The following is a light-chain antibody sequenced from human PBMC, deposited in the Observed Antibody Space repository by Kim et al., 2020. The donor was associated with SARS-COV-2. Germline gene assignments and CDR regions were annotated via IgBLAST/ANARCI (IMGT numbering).Light chain of an antibody. CDR3: HQTANLPLT. Sequence: SVTPKEKVTITCRARQSIGSKLQWYQQKPGQSPKLLITFASQSFSGVPSRFSGSGTGTQFTLTINSLEAEDAAVYYCHQTANLPLTFGGGTKLEIK. CDR2: FAS. CDR1: QSIGSK. V-gene: IGKV6-21*01. J-gene: IGKJ4*01.